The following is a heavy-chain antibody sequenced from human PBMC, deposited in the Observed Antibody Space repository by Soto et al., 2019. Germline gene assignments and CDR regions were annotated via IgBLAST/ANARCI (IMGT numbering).Heavy chain of an antibody. CDR2: IIPIFGTA. V-gene: IGHV1-69*06. CDR3: ARDRLDSSGYYYALHWYFDL. J-gene: IGHJ2*01. D-gene: IGHD3-22*01. CDR1: GGTFSSYA. Sequence: SVKVSCKASGGTFSSYAISWVRQAPGQGLEWMGGIIPIFGTANYAQKFQGRVTITADKSTSTAYMELSSLRSEDTAVYYCARDRLDSSGYYYALHWYFDLWGRGTLVTVS.